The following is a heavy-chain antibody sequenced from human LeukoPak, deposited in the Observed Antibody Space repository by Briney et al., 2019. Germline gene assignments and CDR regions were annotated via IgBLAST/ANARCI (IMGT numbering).Heavy chain of an antibody. D-gene: IGHD2-15*01. J-gene: IGHJ4*02. V-gene: IGHV3-74*01. CDR3: ARVRGYCSGGSCYGYYFDY. CDR2: INSDGSST. Sequence: GGSLRLSCAASGFTFSSYWMHWVRQAPGKGLVWVSRINSDGSSTSYADSVKGRFTISRDNAKNTLYLQMNSLRAEDTAVYYCARVRGYCSGGSCYGYYFDYWGQGTLVTVSS. CDR1: GFTFSSYW.